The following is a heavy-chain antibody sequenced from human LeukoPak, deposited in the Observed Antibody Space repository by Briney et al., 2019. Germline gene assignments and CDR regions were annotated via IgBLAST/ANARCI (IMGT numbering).Heavy chain of an antibody. V-gene: IGHV4-34*01. J-gene: IGHJ5*02. Sequence: PSETLSLTCAVYGGSFSGYYWSWIRQPPGKGLEWIGEINHSGSTNYNPSLESRVTISVDTSKNQFSLKLSSVTAADTAVYYCARGAVPAAISSSQFSNWFDPWGQGTLVTVSS. CDR1: GGSFSGYY. CDR3: ARGAVPAAISSSQFSNWFDP. CDR2: INHSGST. D-gene: IGHD2-2*01.